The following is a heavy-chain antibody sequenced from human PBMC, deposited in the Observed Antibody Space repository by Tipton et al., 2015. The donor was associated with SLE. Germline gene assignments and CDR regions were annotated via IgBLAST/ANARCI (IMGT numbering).Heavy chain of an antibody. D-gene: IGHD1-26*01. CDR2: IYPGDSDT. J-gene: IGHJ4*02. CDR3: ARHTHSGSYSSFGY. Sequence: YWSWIRQPPGKGLEWRGLIYPGDSDTRYSPSFQGQVTISADKSISTAYLQWSSLKASDTAMYYCARHTHSGSYSSFGYWGQGTLVTVSS. V-gene: IGHV5-51*01. CDR1: YW.